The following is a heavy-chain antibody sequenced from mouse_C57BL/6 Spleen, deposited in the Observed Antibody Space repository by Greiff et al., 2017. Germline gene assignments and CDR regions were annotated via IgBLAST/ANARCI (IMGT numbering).Heavy chain of an antibody. Sequence: QVQLQQPGAELVKPGASVKLSCKASGYTFTSYWMHWVKQRPGQGLEWIGMIHPNSGSTNYNEKFKSKATLTVDKSSSTAYMQLSSLTSEDSAVYYCASRTGTFYFDDWGQGTTLTVSS. CDR1: GYTFTSYW. CDR3: ASRTGTFYFDD. D-gene: IGHD4-1*01. V-gene: IGHV1-64*01. CDR2: IHPNSGST. J-gene: IGHJ2*01.